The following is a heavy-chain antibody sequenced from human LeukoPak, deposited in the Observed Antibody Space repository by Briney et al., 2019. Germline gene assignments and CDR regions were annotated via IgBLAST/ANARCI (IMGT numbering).Heavy chain of an antibody. J-gene: IGHJ4*02. CDR1: GGTFSSYA. D-gene: IGHD5-18*01. CDR3: ARSGYSYGGFDY. CDR2: IIPIFGTA. Sequence: SVKVSCKASGGTFSSYAISWVRQAPGQGLEWMGGIIPIFGTANYAQKFQGRVTITADESTSTAYMELSSLRSEDTAVYYCARSGYSYGGFDYWGQGTLVTVSS. V-gene: IGHV1-69*13.